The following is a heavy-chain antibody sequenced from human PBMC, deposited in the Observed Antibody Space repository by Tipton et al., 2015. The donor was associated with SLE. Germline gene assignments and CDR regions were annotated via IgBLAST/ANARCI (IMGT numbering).Heavy chain of an antibody. J-gene: IGHJ6*02. CDR1: GGSFSGYY. CDR3: ARGRPIGAAARLSYYYGMDV. V-gene: IGHV4-34*01. D-gene: IGHD6-13*01. CDR2: INHSGST. Sequence: LRLSCAVYGGSFSGYYWSWIRQPPGKGLEWIGEINHSGSTNYNPSLKSRVTISVDTSKNQFSLKVSSVTAADTAVYYCARGRPIGAAARLSYYYGMDVWGQGTTVTVSS.